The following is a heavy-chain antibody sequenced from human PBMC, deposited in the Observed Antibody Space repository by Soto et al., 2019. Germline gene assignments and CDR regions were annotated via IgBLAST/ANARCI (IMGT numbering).Heavy chain of an antibody. CDR3: ARGKRERPVPHVMDV. J-gene: IGHJ6*04. CDR2: IIPIFGKT. V-gene: IGHV1-69*01. CDR1: GGTFSTFP. D-gene: IGHD1-26*01. Sequence: QVQLVQSGAEVKKPGSSMKVSCKTSGGTFSTFPINWVRQAPGQGLEWMGGIIPIFGKTNYGRKFQGRVQIPGDESTNTASRELTSRRSEDTAVYFCARGKRERPVPHVMDVWGKGTTVPVPP.